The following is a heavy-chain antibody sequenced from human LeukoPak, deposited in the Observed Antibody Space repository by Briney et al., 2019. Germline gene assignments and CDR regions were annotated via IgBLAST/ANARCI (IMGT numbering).Heavy chain of an antibody. D-gene: IGHD3-3*01. CDR2: IIPIFGTA. Sequence: SVKVSCKASGGTFSRYAISWVRQAPGQGLEWMGRIIPIFGTASYAQKFQGRVTITTDESTSTVYMELSSLRSEDTAVYYCARDPEVRFPDGWGQGTLVTVSS. V-gene: IGHV1-69*05. J-gene: IGHJ4*02. CDR1: GGTFSRYA. CDR3: ARDPEVRFPDG.